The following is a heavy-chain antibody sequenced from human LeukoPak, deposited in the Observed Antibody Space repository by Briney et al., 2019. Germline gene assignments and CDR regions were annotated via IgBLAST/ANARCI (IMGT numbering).Heavy chain of an antibody. CDR3: ARSATAAADY. V-gene: IGHV3-74*01. D-gene: IGHD6-13*01. CDR2: INNDGRTT. CDR1: GFTFSNYW. J-gene: IGHJ4*02. Sequence: HAGGSLRLSCEASGFTFSNYWMQWVRQTPGKGLVWVSRINNDGRTTWYADAVKGRFTVSRDNAKSTLYLQMSSLRADDMGVYYCARSATAAADYWGQGTLVTVSS.